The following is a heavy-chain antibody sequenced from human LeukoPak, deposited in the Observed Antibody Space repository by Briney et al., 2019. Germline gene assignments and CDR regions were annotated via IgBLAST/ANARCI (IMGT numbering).Heavy chain of an antibody. CDR1: GFTFSSYA. CDR3: AKAGHYDNLTGYLDDAFDI. Sequence: RGSLRLPCAASGFTFSSYAMSWVRQAPGKGLEWVSAISGSGGSTYYADSVKGRFTISRDNSKNTLYLQMNSLRAEDTAVYYCAKAGHYDNLTGYLDDAFDIWGQGTMVTVSS. D-gene: IGHD3-9*01. CDR2: ISGSGGST. J-gene: IGHJ3*02. V-gene: IGHV3-23*01.